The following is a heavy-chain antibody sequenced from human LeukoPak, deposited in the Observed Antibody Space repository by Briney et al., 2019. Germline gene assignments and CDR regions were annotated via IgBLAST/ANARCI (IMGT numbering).Heavy chain of an antibody. CDR3: ASXGRVGDIFDI. CDR2: INSDGRSM. Sequence: PGGSLRLSCAASGFTFSTNWMYWVRQAPGKGLVWVSRINSDGRSMGYADSVKGRFTISRGNAYNTLYLQMNSLRAEDTALYYCASXGRVGDIFDIWGQGTMVRVSS. CDR1: GFTFSTNW. J-gene: IGHJ3*02. D-gene: IGHD2-15*01. V-gene: IGHV3-74*01.